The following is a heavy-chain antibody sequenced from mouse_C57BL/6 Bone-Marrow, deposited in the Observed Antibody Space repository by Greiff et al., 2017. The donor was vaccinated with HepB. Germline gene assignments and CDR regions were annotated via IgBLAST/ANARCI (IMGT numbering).Heavy chain of an antibody. CDR3: ARLWGYFYWYFDV. CDR2: ISSGSSTI. D-gene: IGHD2-3*01. CDR1: GFTFSDYG. V-gene: IGHV5-17*01. J-gene: IGHJ1*03. Sequence: DVKLVESGGGLVKPGGSLKLSCAASGFTFSDYGMHWVRQAPEKGLEWVAYISSGSSTIYYADTVKGRFTISRDNAKNTLFLQMTSLRSEDTAMYYCARLWGYFYWYFDVWGTGTTVTVSS.